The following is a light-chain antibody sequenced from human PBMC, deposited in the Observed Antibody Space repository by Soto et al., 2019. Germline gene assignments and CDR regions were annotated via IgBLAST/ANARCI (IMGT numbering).Light chain of an antibody. CDR3: HQYYAWPKT. J-gene: IGKJ1*01. CDR1: QSVSSN. V-gene: IGKV3-15*01. CDR2: GAS. Sequence: EILMTQSPATLSLSPGERVTLSCRASQSVSSNLAWYQQKPGQAPGLLIYGASNRATGIPARFSGSGSGTEFTLTIGSLQSEDFAVYYCHQYYAWPKTFGQGTKVEIK.